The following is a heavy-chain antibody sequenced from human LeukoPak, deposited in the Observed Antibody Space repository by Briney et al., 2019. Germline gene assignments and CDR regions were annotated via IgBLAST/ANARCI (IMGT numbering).Heavy chain of an antibody. V-gene: IGHV1-18*01. CDR2: ISAYNGNT. D-gene: IGHD7-27*01. CDR1: GYTFTSYG. CDR3: ARALCNWEPPGYYYMDV. Sequence: ASVKVSCKASGYTFTSYGISWVRQAPGQGLEWMGWISAYNGNTNYAQKLQGRVTMTTDTSTSTAYMELRSLRSDDTAVYYCARALCNWEPPGYYYMDVWGKGTTVTISS. J-gene: IGHJ6*03.